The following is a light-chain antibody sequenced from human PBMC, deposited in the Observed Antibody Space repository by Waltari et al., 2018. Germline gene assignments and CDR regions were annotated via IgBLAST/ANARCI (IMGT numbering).Light chain of an antibody. CDR2: EVN. CDR1: NNDIGSYNL. Sequence: QSALTQPASVSGSPGQSITISCTGTNNDIGSYNLVSWYQQHPGKAPKVIIFEVNKRPSGFSNRFFGAKSGNTASLTVSGLHPEDEADYYCCSYAGTPRVVFGGGTKLTVL. CDR3: CSYAGTPRVV. J-gene: IGLJ2*01. V-gene: IGLV2-23*02.